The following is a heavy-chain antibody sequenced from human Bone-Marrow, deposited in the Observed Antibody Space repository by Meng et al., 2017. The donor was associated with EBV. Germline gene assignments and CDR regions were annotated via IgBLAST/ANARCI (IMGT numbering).Heavy chain of an antibody. CDR1: GYTFTGYY. Sequence: QGQLVQSGAEVKKPGASVKVSCKASGYTFTGYYMHWVRQAPGQGLEWMGRIHPNSGGTNYAQKFQGRVTMTRDTSISTAYMELSRLRSDDTAVYYCARVRYSSSWYVIDPWGQGTLVTVSS. V-gene: IGHV1-2*06. CDR3: ARVRYSSSWYVIDP. J-gene: IGHJ5*02. CDR2: IHPNSGGT. D-gene: IGHD6-13*01.